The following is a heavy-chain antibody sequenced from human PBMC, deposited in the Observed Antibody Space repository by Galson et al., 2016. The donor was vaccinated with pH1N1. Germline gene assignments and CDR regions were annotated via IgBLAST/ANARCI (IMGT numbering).Heavy chain of an antibody. V-gene: IGHV7-4-1*02. J-gene: IGHJ3*02. CDR3: ARETPSPSPTVLRYFDWSRGLSAFDM. D-gene: IGHD3-9*01. Sequence: SGLTFSNHGINWVRQAPGQGLEWMGWINTKTGNPTYAQGFTGRFVFSLDTSVNTAYLQINSLKADDTAVYYCARETPSPSPTVLRYFDWSRGLSAFDMWGRGTLVTVSS. CDR2: INTKTGNP. CDR1: GLTFSNHG.